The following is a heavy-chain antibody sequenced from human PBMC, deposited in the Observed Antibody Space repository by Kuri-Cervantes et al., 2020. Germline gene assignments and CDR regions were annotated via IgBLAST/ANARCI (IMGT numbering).Heavy chain of an antibody. CDR3: ARVLYYDSSGYYVGAFDI. V-gene: IGHV4-30-2*05. Sequence: SCAVSGGSISSGGYSWSWIRQPPGKGLEWIGYIYHSGSTYYNPSLKSRVTISVDTSKNQFSLKLSSVTAADTAVYYCARVLYYDSSGYYVGAFDIWGQGTMVTVSS. J-gene: IGHJ3*02. D-gene: IGHD3-22*01. CDR1: GGSISSGGYS. CDR2: IYHSGST.